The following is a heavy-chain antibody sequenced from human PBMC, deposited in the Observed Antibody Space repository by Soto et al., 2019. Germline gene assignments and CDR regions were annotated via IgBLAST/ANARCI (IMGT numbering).Heavy chain of an antibody. D-gene: IGHD4-4*01. Sequence: PSETLSLTCTVSGGSLSSYYWSWIRQPPGKGLEWIGYIYYSGSINYNPSLKSRVTISVDTSKNQFSLKLSSVTAADTAVYYCARGLQNSDCWGHGTLVTVSS. CDR1: GGSLSSYY. V-gene: IGHV4-59*08. J-gene: IGHJ5*01. CDR2: IYYSGSI. CDR3: ARGLQNSDC.